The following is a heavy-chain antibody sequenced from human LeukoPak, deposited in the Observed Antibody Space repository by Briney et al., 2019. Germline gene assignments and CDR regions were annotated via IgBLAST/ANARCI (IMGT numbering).Heavy chain of an antibody. CDR1: GGTFSSYA. Sequence: SVKVSCKASGGTFSSYAISWVRQAPGQGLEWMGGIIPIFGTANYAQKFQGRVTITADESTSTAYMELSSLRSEDTAAYYCARGTLLTPPLGGMDVWGQGTTVTVPS. D-gene: IGHD3-16*02. V-gene: IGHV1-69*13. CDR3: ARGTLLTPPLGGMDV. J-gene: IGHJ6*02. CDR2: IIPIFGTA.